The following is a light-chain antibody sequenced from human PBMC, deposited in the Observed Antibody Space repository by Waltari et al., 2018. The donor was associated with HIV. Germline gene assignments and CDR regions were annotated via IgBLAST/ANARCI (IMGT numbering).Light chain of an antibody. CDR1: QGISTS. V-gene: IGKV1-9*01. Sequence: DIQLTQSPSFLSASVGDRVTVTCRAGQGISTSLAWYQQKPGKAPKLLIYAASTLQTGVPSRFSGSGSGTEFTLTISSLQPEDVATYYCQQVNMPFTFGPGTKVDIK. CDR3: QQVNMPFT. CDR2: AAS. J-gene: IGKJ3*01.